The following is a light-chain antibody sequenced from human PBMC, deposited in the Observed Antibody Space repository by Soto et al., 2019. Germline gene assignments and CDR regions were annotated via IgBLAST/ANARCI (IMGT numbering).Light chain of an antibody. J-gene: IGKJ5*01. CDR1: QSVSSY. V-gene: IGKV3-11*01. CDR3: QQRSNWPPIT. CDR2: DAS. Sequence: EIVLTQSPATLSLSPGERATLSCRASQSVSSYLAWYQQKPGQAPRLLIYDASNRATGIPARFSGSRSGTDFTLIIISLEPEDYAVYYYQQRSNWPPITFGQGTRLEIK.